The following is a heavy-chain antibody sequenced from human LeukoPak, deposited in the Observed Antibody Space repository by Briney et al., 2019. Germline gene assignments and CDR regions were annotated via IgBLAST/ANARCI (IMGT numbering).Heavy chain of an antibody. CDR1: GYTFTGYY. D-gene: IGHD3-3*01. V-gene: IGHV1-2*02. Sequence: GASVKVSCKASGYTFTGYYMHWVRQAPGQGLEWMGWINPNSGGTNYAQNFQGRVTMTRDTSISTAYMELSRLRSDDTAVYYCARVITIFGVVPGDYWGQGTLVTVSS. CDR2: INPNSGGT. J-gene: IGHJ4*02. CDR3: ARVITIFGVVPGDY.